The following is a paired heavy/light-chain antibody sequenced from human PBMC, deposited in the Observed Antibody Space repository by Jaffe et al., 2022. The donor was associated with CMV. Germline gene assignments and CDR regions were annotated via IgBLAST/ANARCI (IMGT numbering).Light chain of an antibody. Sequence: QSALTQPASVSGSPGQSITISCTGTSTDVGRYNYVSWYQQHPGGAPKLIIYDVTNRPSGISNRFSGSKSGNRASLTISGLQAEDEADYYCSSYTSSTPLEVFGGGTKLTVL. CDR1: STDVGRYNY. CDR3: SSYTSSTPLEV. CDR2: DVT. V-gene: IGLV2-14*03. J-gene: IGLJ3*02.
Heavy chain of an antibody. V-gene: IGHV3-23*01. Sequence: EVQLLESGGGLVQPGGSLRLSCGASGFIFSDYAMGWVRQAPGKGLEWVSAIRGSADKTFYADSVKGRFTISRDNSKNTVYLQMDSLRVEDTAVYYCAKVGYCGGGSCRRLEYWGQGTLVTVSS. J-gene: IGHJ4*02. CDR1: GFIFSDYA. CDR2: IRGSADKT. CDR3: AKVGYCGGGSCRRLEY. D-gene: IGHD2-15*01.